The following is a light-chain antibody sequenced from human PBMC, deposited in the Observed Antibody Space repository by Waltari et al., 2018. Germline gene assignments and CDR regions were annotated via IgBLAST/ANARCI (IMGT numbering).Light chain of an antibody. CDR1: KLDDKY. CDR2: QDD. CDR3: QAWDIGTVI. Sequence: YELTQAPSVSVSPGQTASITCSGEKLDDKYVSWYQQKPGQSPALVMYQDDKRPSGIPERFSGSNSGNTATLTISGTQAMDEADYYCQAWDIGTVIFGGGTKLTVL. J-gene: IGLJ2*01. V-gene: IGLV3-1*01.